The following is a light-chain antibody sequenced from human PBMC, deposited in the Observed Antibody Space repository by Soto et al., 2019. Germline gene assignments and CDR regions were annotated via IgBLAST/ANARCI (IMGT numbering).Light chain of an antibody. Sequence: QSALTQPASVSVSPVQSITISCTGTNSEVGGYNYVSWYQQHPGKAPELMIYEVSHRPSGVSNRFSGSKSDNTASLTISGLQAEDEADYYCSSYTSISTLYVFGTGTKVTVL. CDR3: SSYTSISTLYV. J-gene: IGLJ1*01. CDR2: EVS. CDR1: NSEVGGYNY. V-gene: IGLV2-14*01.